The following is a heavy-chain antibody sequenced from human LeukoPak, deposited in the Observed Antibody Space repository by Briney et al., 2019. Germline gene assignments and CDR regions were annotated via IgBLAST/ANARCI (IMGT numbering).Heavy chain of an antibody. CDR3: AKGQRRHVDIVATIPFDY. CDR2: ISYDGSFK. J-gene: IGHJ4*02. D-gene: IGHD5-12*01. V-gene: IGHV3-30*18. Sequence: GGSLRLSCAASGFIFSNYGMHWVRQAPGKGLEWVAVISYDGSFKYYVDSVKGRFTISRDNSKNTLFLQMNSLRAEDTAVYYCAKGQRRHVDIVATIPFDYWGQGTLVTVSS. CDR1: GFIFSNYG.